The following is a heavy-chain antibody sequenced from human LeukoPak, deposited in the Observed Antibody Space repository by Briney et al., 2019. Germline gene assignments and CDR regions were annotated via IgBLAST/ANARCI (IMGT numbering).Heavy chain of an antibody. CDR2: IYTSGST. CDR1: GGSISSYY. CDR3: ARHRSYYGEDAFDI. D-gene: IGHD1-26*01. Sequence: SETLSLTCTVSGGSISSYYWSWIRQPAGKGLEWIGRIYTSGSTNYNPSLKSRVTMSVDTSKNQFSLKLSSVTAADTAVYYCARHRSYYGEDAFDIWGQGTMVTVSS. V-gene: IGHV4-4*07. J-gene: IGHJ3*02.